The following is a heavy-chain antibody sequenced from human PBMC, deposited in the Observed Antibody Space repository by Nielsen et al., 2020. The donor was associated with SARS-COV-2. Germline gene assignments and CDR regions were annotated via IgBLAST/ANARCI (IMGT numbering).Heavy chain of an antibody. D-gene: IGHD2-2*01. CDR3: ARGGSYDTSSVDY. J-gene: IGHJ4*02. V-gene: IGHV3-11*04. CDR2: ITNTGAE. CDR1: GFTFSDHY. Sequence: GGSLRLSCAASGFTFSDHYMTWIRQTPGKGLEWISYITNTGAEYYADSVKGRFTISRDNAQSSLYLLMNNLRAEDTAVYYCARGGSYDTSSVDYWGQGTLVTVSS.